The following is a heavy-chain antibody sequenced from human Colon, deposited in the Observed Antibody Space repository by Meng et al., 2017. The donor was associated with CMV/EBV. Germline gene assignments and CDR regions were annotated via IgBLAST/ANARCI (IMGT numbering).Heavy chain of an antibody. V-gene: IGHV3-21*01. CDR2: ISSSSSYI. D-gene: IGHD2-2*02. Sequence: GESLKISCEASGFTFSTSWMHWIRQAPGKGLEWVSSISSSSSYIYYADSVKGRFTISRDNAKNSLYLQMNSLRAEDTAVYYCARDSLGFGVVVPAAIGWFDPWGQGTLVTVSS. CDR1: GFTFSTSW. J-gene: IGHJ5*02. CDR3: ARDSLGFGVVVPAAIGWFDP.